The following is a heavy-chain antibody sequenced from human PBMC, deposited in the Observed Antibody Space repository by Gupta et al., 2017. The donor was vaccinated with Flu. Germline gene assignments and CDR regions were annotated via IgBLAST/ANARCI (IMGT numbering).Heavy chain of an antibody. CDR1: GYTFTRYG. D-gene: IGHD3-3*01. CDR3: ARGSPKYDFWSGYSYYYGMDV. Sequence: QVQLVQSGAEVKKPGASVKVSCKASGYTFTRYGISWVRQAPGQGLEWMGWISAYNGNTNYAQKLQGRVTMTTDTSTSTAYMELRSLRSDDTAVYYCARGSPKYDFWSGYSYYYGMDVWGQGTTVTVSS. V-gene: IGHV1-18*01. CDR2: ISAYNGNT. J-gene: IGHJ6*02.